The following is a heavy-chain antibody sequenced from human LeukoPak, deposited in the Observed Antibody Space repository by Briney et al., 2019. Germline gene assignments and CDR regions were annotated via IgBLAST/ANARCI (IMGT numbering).Heavy chain of an antibody. Sequence: GGSLRLSCAVSGFTFSSYAMSWVRQAPGKGLECVSTITGGGNIIYYAGSVKGRLTISRDNSKNTVYLQMNSLRAEDTAVYYCAKGVSGGSSHDAFDIWGQGTMDTVSS. V-gene: IGHV3-23*01. D-gene: IGHD2-15*01. CDR2: ITGGGNII. CDR3: AKGVSGGSSHDAFDI. J-gene: IGHJ3*02. CDR1: GFTFSSYA.